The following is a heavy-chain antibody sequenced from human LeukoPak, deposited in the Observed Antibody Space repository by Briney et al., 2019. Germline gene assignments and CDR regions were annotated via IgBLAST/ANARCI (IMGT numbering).Heavy chain of an antibody. CDR2: INPNNGGT. Sequence: ASVKVSCKGSGYTFTDYNMHWVRQAPGQGLEWMGWINPNNGGTRYAQKFQGRVTMTRDTSITTAYMELSSLRSDDTAVYYCARPGGYTDYFDYWGQGTQVTVSS. CDR3: ARPGGYTDYFDY. D-gene: IGHD5-24*01. CDR1: GYTFTDYN. J-gene: IGHJ4*02. V-gene: IGHV1-2*02.